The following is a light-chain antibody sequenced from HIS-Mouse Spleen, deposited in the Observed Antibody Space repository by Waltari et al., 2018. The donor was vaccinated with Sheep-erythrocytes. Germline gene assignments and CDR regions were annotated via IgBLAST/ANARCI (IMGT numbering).Light chain of an antibody. V-gene: IGLV2-23*01. J-gene: IGLJ3*02. CDR1: SSDVGRYNL. Sequence: QSALTQPASVSGSPGQSITISCTGTSSDVGRYNLVSWYQQHPGKAPKLMIYEGSTRPSGVANRFSGSKSVNTASLTISGLQAEDEADYYCCSYAGSSTPWVFGGGTKLTVL. CDR3: CSYAGSSTPWV. CDR2: EGS.